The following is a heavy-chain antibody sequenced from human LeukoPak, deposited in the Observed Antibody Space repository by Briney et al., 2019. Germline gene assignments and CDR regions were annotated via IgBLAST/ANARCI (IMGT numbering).Heavy chain of an antibody. CDR2: INHSGST. V-gene: IGHV4-39*07. CDR1: GGSISSSDYY. CDR3: ARSGMTTVTTFKV. Sequence: SETLSLTCTVSGGSISSSDYYWSWLRQPPGKGLEWIGEINHSGSTNYNPSLKSRVTISVDTSKNQFSLKLSSVTAADTAVYYCARSGMTTVTTFKVWGQGTLVTVSS. D-gene: IGHD4-17*01. J-gene: IGHJ4*02.